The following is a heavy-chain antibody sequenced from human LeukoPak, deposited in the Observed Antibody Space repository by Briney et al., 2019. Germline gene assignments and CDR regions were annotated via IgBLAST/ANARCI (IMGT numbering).Heavy chain of an antibody. CDR3: ARDATDDYGDYPVPYFQH. D-gene: IGHD4-17*01. Sequence: SVKVSCKASGGTFSSYAISWVRQAPGQGLEWMGGIIPIFGTANYAQKFQGRVTITADESTSTAYMELSSLRSEDTAVYYCARDATDDYGDYPVPYFQHWGQGTLVTVSS. V-gene: IGHV1-69*13. J-gene: IGHJ1*01. CDR2: IIPIFGTA. CDR1: GGTFSSYA.